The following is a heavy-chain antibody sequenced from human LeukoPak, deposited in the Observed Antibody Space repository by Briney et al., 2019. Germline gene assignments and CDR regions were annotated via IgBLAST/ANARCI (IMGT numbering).Heavy chain of an antibody. CDR3: AREVAARAKFYYYYYYMDV. CDR2: IKQDGSEK. V-gene: IGHV3-7*01. Sequence: PGGSLRLSCAASGFTFSSYWMSWVRQAPGKGLEWVANIKQDGSEKYYVDSVKGRFTISRDNAKNSLYLQMNRLRAEDTAVYYCAREVAARAKFYYYYYYMDVWGKGTTVTVSS. CDR1: GFTFSSYW. D-gene: IGHD6-6*01. J-gene: IGHJ6*03.